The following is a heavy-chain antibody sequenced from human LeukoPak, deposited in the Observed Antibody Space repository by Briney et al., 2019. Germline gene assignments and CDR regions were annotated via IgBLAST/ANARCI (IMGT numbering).Heavy chain of an antibody. CDR1: GFTFSSYG. CDR3: XXXXXXXGWYDFDY. CDR2: ISYDGSNK. V-gene: IGHV3-30*03. Sequence: PGRSLRLSCAASGFTFSSYGMHWVRQAPGKGLEWVAVISYDGSNKYYADSVKGRFTISRDNSKNTLYLQMNSLRAEDTAVYYCXXXXXXXGWYDFDYWGQGTLVTVSS. D-gene: IGHD6-19*01. J-gene: IGHJ4*02.